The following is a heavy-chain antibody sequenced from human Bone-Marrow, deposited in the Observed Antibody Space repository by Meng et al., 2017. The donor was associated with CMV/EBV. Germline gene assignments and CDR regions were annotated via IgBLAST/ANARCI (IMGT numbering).Heavy chain of an antibody. D-gene: IGHD5-18*01. CDR2: ISYSGTT. CDR1: GDSISSFY. CDR3: AREYSSFDY. J-gene: IGHJ4*02. V-gene: IGHV4-59*01. Sequence: SETLSLTCTVSGDSISSFYWHWIRQSPGKGLEWIGYISYSGTTNYYPSLKSRVTISRDTSKNQFPLKLTSVTPADTAVYYCAREYSSFDYWGQRTLVTVSS.